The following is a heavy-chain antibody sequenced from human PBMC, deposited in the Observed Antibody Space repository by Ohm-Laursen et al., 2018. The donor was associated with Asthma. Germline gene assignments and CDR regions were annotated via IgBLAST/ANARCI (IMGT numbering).Heavy chain of an antibody. Sequence: SETLSLTWTVSGGSISSGGYYWSWIRQHPGKGLEWIGYIYYSGSTYYNPSLKSRVTISVDTSKNQFSLKLSSVTAADTAVYYCARGLGLHDAFDIWGQGTMVTVSS. V-gene: IGHV4-31*02. CDR1: GGSISSGGYY. CDR2: IYYSGST. J-gene: IGHJ3*02. CDR3: ARGLGLHDAFDI. D-gene: IGHD7-27*01.